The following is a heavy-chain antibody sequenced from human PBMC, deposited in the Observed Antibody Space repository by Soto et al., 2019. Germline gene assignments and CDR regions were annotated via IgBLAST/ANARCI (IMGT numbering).Heavy chain of an antibody. Sequence: QVQLVESGGGLVKPGGSLRLSCAASKFIFSEYYMSWIRQAPGKGLEWVSYISSGSSYTNYADSVKGRFTISRDNAKNSLYLQMNSLRAEDTAVYFSARQGACSSTSCPAYYYYYAMDVWGQGTTVTVSS. CDR1: KFIFSEYY. CDR3: ARQGACSSTSCPAYYYYYAMDV. CDR2: ISSGSSYT. V-gene: IGHV3-11*06. J-gene: IGHJ6*02. D-gene: IGHD2-2*01.